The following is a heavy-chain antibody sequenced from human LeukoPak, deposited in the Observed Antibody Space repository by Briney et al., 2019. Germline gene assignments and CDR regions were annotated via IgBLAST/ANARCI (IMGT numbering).Heavy chain of an antibody. CDR2: ISAYNGNT. V-gene: IGHV1-18*01. CDR3: ARPRPVGYDILTGYYPHYYYYMDV. J-gene: IGHJ6*03. D-gene: IGHD3-9*01. Sequence: ASVKVSCKASGYTFTSYGISWVRQAPGQGLEWMGWISAYNGNTNYAQKLQGRVTMTTDTSTSTAYMELRSLRSDDTAVYYCARPRPVGYDILTGYYPHYYYYMDVRGKGTTVTVSS. CDR1: GYTFTSYG.